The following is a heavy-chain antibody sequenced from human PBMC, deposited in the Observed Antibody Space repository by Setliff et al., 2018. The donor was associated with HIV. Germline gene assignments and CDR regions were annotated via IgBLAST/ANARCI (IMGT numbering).Heavy chain of an antibody. CDR3: ARDHYYYGMDV. CDR1: NYSITSNYY. CDR2: INHDEKT. J-gene: IGHJ6*02. Sequence: PSETLSLTCVVSNYSITSNYYWAWIRQPPGQGLEWIGSINHDEKTYYSPSRKSRATISVDTSKNQFSPKLSSVTAADTAVYYCARDHYYYGMDVWGQGTTVTVSS. V-gene: IGHV4-38-2*02.